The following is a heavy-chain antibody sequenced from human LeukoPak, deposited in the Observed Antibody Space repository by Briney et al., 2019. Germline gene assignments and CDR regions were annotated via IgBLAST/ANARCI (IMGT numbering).Heavy chain of an antibody. Sequence: ASVKVSCKASGGTFSNYAISLVRQAPGQGLEWMGGIIPIFGTANYAQKLQDRVTLSMEESTSTAYMELSSLRSEDTAVYYCARGPTDYDFWSGYSKKYYYYMDVWGTGTTVTVSS. CDR2: IIPIFGTA. V-gene: IGHV1-69*05. CDR1: GGTFSNYA. D-gene: IGHD3-3*01. CDR3: ARGPTDYDFWSGYSKKYYYYMDV. J-gene: IGHJ6*03.